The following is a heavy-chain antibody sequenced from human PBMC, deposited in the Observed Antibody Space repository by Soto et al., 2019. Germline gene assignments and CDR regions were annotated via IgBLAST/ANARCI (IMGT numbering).Heavy chain of an antibody. CDR2: INTDGSVA. Sequence: EVQLVESGGGLVQPGESLRLSCAASGLTFRSYWMHWVRQAPGKGLVWVSRINTDGSVAMYVDSVKGRFTISRDNAKNTLYLHMNSLRAEDTAVYYCVRDMQVWRLDSWGHGNLVTVSS. J-gene: IGHJ5*01. D-gene: IGHD2-2*01. V-gene: IGHV3-74*03. CDR3: VRDMQVWRLDS. CDR1: GLTFRSYW.